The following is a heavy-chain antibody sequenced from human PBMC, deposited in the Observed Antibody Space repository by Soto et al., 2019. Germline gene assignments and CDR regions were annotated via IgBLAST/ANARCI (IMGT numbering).Heavy chain of an antibody. CDR1: GFTFSSYG. Sequence: QVQLVESGGGVVQPGRSLRLSCAASGFTFSSYGMHWVRQAPGKGLEGGAVIWYDGSNKYYADSVKGRFTISRDNSKNTLYLQMNSLRAEDTAVYYCARGEDIVVVPAAIHFDYWGQGTLVTVSS. CDR3: ARGEDIVVVPAAIHFDY. CDR2: IWYDGSNK. V-gene: IGHV3-33*01. J-gene: IGHJ4*02. D-gene: IGHD2-2*02.